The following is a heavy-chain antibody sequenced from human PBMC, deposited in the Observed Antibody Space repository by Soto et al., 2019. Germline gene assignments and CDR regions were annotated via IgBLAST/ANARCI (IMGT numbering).Heavy chain of an antibody. Sequence: PSETLSLTCTVSGGSISSYYWSWIRQPAGKGLEWIGRIYTSGSTNYNPSLKSRVTMSVDTSKNQFSLKLSSVTAADTAVYYCAREQEERYFDSTYVHYYYYYGRDVWGQVTTVTVSS. D-gene: IGHD3-9*01. CDR1: GGSISSYY. CDR2: IYTSGST. V-gene: IGHV4-4*07. J-gene: IGHJ6*02. CDR3: AREQEERYFDSTYVHYYYYYGRDV.